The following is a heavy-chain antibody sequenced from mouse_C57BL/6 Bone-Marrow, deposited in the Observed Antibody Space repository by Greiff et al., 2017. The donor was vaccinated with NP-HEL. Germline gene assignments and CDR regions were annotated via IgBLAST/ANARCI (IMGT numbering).Heavy chain of an antibody. CDR2: IYPRSGNT. D-gene: IGHD3-3*01. Sequence: QVQLQQSGAELARPGASVKLSCKASGYTFTSYGISWVKQRTGQGLEWIGEIYPRSGNTYYTEKFKGKATLTADKSASTAYMELRSLTSEDSAVYFCGGLLTYYWYFDVWGTGTTVTVSS. CDR3: GGLLTYYWYFDV. V-gene: IGHV1-81*01. J-gene: IGHJ1*03. CDR1: GYTFTSYG.